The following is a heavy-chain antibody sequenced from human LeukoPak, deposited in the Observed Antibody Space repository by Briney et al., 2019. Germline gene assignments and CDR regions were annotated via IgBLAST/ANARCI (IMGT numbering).Heavy chain of an antibody. CDR1: GFTFSSYS. Sequence: GGSLRLSCAASGFTFSSYSMNWVRQAPGKGLEWVSSISSSSSYIYYADSVKGRFTISRDNAKNSLYLQMNSLRAEDTAVYYCARLFYYYDSSGYSPIDYWGQGTLVTVSS. CDR2: ISSSSSYI. J-gene: IGHJ4*02. CDR3: ARLFYYYDSSGYSPIDY. V-gene: IGHV3-21*01. D-gene: IGHD3-22*01.